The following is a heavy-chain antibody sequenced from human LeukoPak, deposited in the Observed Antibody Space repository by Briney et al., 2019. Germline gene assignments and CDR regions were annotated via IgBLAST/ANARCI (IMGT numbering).Heavy chain of an antibody. D-gene: IGHD5-12*01. CDR1: GGSISSSNW. CDR2: IYHSGST. CDR3: ASGRRDIVATIIPFDY. J-gene: IGHJ4*02. V-gene: IGHV4-4*02. Sequence: PSETLSLTCAVSGGSISSSNWWSWVRQPPGKGLEWIGEIYHSGSTNYNPSLKSRVTISVDKSKNQFSLKLSSVTAADTAVYYCASGRRDIVATIIPFDYWGQGTLVTVSS.